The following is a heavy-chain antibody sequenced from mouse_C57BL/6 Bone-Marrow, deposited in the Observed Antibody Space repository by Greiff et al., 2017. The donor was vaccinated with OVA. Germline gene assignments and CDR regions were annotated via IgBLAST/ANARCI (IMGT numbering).Heavy chain of an antibody. CDR3: ARSYYGSSYAMDY. V-gene: IGHV1-76*01. CDR1: GYTFTDYY. CDR2: IYPGSGNT. J-gene: IGHJ4*01. D-gene: IGHD1-1*01. Sequence: QVQLQQSGAELVRPGASVKLSCKASGYTFTDYYINRVKQRPGQGLEWIARIYPGSGNTYYNEKFKGKATLTAEKSSSTAYMQLSSLTSEDSAVYFCARSYYGSSYAMDYWGQGTSVTVSP.